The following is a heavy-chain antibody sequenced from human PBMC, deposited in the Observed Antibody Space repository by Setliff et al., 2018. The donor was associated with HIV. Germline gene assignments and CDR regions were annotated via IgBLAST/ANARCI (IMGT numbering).Heavy chain of an antibody. CDR3: ARGLSFYDPGGFDY. Sequence: SLTCPVSGGSISSYYWSWIRQPPGKGLEWIGYIYTSGSTNYNPSLKSRVTISVDTSKNQFSLKLSSVTAADTAVYYCARGLSFYDPGGFDYWGQGTLVTVSS. J-gene: IGHJ4*02. V-gene: IGHV4-4*09. CDR2: IYTSGST. CDR1: GGSISSYY. D-gene: IGHD3-22*01.